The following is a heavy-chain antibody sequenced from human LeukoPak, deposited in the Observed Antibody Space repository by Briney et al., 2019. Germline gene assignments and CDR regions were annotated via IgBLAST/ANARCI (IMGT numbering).Heavy chain of an antibody. CDR3: ARGQAGTSWFDP. V-gene: IGHV3-74*01. CDR2: INSDGSST. Sequence: GGPLRLSCAASGFTFSSYRMYWVRQAPGKGLVWVSRINSDGSSTTYADSVKGRFTISRDNAKNTLYLQMNSLRDEDTAVYFCARGQAGTSWFDPWGQGTLVTVSS. CDR1: GFTFSSYR. D-gene: IGHD1-14*01. J-gene: IGHJ5*02.